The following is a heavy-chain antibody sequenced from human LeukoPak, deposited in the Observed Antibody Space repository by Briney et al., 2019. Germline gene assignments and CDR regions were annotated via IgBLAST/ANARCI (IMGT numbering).Heavy chain of an antibody. D-gene: IGHD6-19*01. CDR2: IYPGDSDT. CDR3: ARQLTSGWSPNYGMDV. Sequence: GESLKISCKGSGYSFSSYWIGWVRQMPGKGLEWMGIIYPGDSDTRNSPSFQGQVTFSADKSTSTAYLQWSSLKASDTAMYYCARQLTSGWSPNYGMDVWGKGTTVTVSS. V-gene: IGHV5-51*01. J-gene: IGHJ6*04. CDR1: GYSFSSYW.